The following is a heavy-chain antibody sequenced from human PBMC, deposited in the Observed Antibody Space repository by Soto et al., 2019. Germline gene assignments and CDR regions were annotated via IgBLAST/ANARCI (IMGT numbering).Heavy chain of an antibody. D-gene: IGHD3-9*01. CDR2: IWYDGSNK. Sequence: QVQLVESGGGVVQPGRSLRLSCAASGFTFSSYGMHWVRQAPGKGLEWVAVIWYDGSNKYYADSVKGRFTISRDNSKNTLYLQMNSLRAEDTAVYYCARSYDTPDGMDVWGQGTTVTVSS. CDR1: GFTFSSYG. CDR3: ARSYDTPDGMDV. J-gene: IGHJ6*02. V-gene: IGHV3-33*01.